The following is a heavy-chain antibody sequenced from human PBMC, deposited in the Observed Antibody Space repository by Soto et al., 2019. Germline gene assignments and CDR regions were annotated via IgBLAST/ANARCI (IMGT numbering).Heavy chain of an antibody. V-gene: IGHV4-30-2*01. Sequence: TLSLTCAVSGGSISSGGYSWSWIRQPPGKGLEWIGYIYHSGSTYYNPSLKSRVTISVDRSKNQFSLKLSSVTAADTAVYYCARGGDGSIKRNYTAMANFDYWGQGTLVTVSS. CDR3: ARGGDGSIKRNYTAMANFDY. D-gene: IGHD5-18*01. J-gene: IGHJ4*02. CDR1: GGSISSGGYS. CDR2: IYHSGST.